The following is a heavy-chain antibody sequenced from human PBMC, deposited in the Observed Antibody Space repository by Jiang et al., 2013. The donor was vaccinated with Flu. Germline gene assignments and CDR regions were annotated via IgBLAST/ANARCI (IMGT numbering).Heavy chain of an antibody. CDR2: INPSGGST. CDR3: ARDGIAVAGKGPFDY. Sequence: GAEVKKPGASVKVSCKASGYTFTSYYMHWVRQAPGQGLEWMGIINPSGGSTSYAQKFQGRVTMTRDTSTSTVYMELGSLRSEDTAVYYCARDGIAVAGKGPFDYWGQGTLVTVSS. CDR1: GYTFTSYY. J-gene: IGHJ4*02. V-gene: IGHV1-46*01. D-gene: IGHD6-19*01.